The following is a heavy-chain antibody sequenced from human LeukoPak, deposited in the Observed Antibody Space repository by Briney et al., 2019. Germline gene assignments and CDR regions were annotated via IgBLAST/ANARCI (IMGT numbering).Heavy chain of an antibody. CDR3: AKEALTGDYFDY. V-gene: IGHV3-33*06. J-gene: IGHJ4*02. D-gene: IGHD7-27*01. Sequence: GRSLRLSCAASGFTFSSYGMHWVRQAPGKGLEWVAVIWYDGSNKYYADSVKGRFTISRDNSKNTLYLQMNSLRAEDTAVYYCAKEALTGDYFDYWGRGTLVTVSS. CDR1: GFTFSSYG. CDR2: IWYDGSNK.